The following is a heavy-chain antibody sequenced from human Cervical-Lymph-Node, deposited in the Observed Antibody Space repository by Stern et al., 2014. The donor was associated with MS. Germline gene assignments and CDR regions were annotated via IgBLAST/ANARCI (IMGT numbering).Heavy chain of an antibody. V-gene: IGHV3-30*18. CDR1: GFTFKNHG. CDR3: AKDGAAATRAYYLDH. CDR2: IAYDGISK. Sequence: VQLVESGGGVVQPGGSLRLPCEAPGFTFKNHGMHWVRQAPGKGLEWWPVIAYDGISKYYADSVKGRVAISRDDSKNTVYLQMNSLKAEDTAVYYCAKDGAAATRAYYLDHWGQGTLVTVSS. J-gene: IGHJ4*02. D-gene: IGHD6-13*01.